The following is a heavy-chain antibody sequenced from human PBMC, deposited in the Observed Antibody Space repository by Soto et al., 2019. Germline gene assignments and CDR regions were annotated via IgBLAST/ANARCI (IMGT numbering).Heavy chain of an antibody. CDR2: FSGSGGST. CDR1: GFTFSSYA. V-gene: IGHV3-23*01. CDR3: AKGETHCSGGSCYGSWFDP. Sequence: GGSLRLSCAASGFTFSSYAMSWVRQAPGKGLEWVSVFSGSGGSTYYADSVKGRFTISRDNSKNTLFLQMNSLRAEDTAVYYCAKGETHCSGGSCYGSWFDPWGQGTLVTVSS. J-gene: IGHJ5*02. D-gene: IGHD2-15*01.